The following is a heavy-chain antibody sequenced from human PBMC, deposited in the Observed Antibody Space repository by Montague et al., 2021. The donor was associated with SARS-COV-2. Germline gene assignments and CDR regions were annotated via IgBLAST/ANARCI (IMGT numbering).Heavy chain of an antibody. Sequence: SETLSLTCAVAGASTNSNSYDWGWIRQPPGKGLDWIGSFYYTGYTCYTPSLKSRVTISGDTSKNQFSLKLTSVTAADTAVYYCARIVGDCSSDSCYAVRWGQGTVVTVSS. CDR1: GASTNSNSYD. J-gene: IGHJ4*02. D-gene: IGHD2-2*01. V-gene: IGHV4-39*01. CDR2: FYYTGYT. CDR3: ARIVGDCSSDSCYAVR.